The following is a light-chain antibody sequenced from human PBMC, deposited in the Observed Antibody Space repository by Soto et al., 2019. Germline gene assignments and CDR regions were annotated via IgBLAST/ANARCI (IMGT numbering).Light chain of an antibody. CDR3: HQYKNWPPLT. CDR2: GAS. J-gene: IGKJ4*01. Sequence: EIVMTQSPATLSVSPGERATLSCRAIQRVSSNVAWYQHKPVQAPRHLIYGASTSATGIPASFSGSGTGTEFTLTICSLCSDYFEVYYCHQYKNWPPLTFGGATKVEIK. CDR1: QRVSSN. V-gene: IGKV3-15*01.